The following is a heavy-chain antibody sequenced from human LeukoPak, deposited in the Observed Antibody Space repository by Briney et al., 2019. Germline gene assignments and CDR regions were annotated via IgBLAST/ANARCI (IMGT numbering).Heavy chain of an antibody. Sequence: GESLKISCKGSGYSFTSYWIGWVRQMPGKGLEWMGIIYPGDSDTRYSPSFQGQVAISADKSISTAYLQWSRLKASDTAMYHCARHPPGVVVITSPYYFDYWGQGTLVTVSS. CDR2: IYPGDSDT. D-gene: IGHD3-22*01. V-gene: IGHV5-51*01. CDR1: GYSFTSYW. CDR3: ARHPPGVVVITSPYYFDY. J-gene: IGHJ4*02.